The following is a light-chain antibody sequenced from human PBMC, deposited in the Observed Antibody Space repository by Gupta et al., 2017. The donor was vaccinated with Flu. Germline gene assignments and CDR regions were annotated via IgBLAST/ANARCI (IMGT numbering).Light chain of an antibody. J-gene: IGKJ1*01. V-gene: IGKV4-1*01. Sequence: DTVMPESLDALGVGLGERATINCKSSQTVLYSSDNKNYLAWYQQKPGQPPKLLIYWASTRESGVPDRVSGSGSGTDFTLTISSLQAEDVAVYYCQQYYSTPPTFGQGTKVEIK. CDR3: QQYYSTPPT. CDR2: WAS. CDR1: QTVLYSSDNKNY.